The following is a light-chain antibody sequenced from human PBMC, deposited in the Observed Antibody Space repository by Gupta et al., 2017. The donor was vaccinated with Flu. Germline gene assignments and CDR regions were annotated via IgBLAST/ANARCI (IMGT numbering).Light chain of an antibody. J-gene: IGKJ1*01. CDR3: QQYDDWPPWT. CDR1: QTINNN. CDR2: GVS. V-gene: IGKV3-15*01. Sequence: KVMTQSPATLSVSPGETATLSCRASQTINNNLAWYQQKPGQAPRLLIHGVSTRASGIPVRFSGSGYGTDFTLTITNRQSEDFGVYYCQQYDDWPPWTFGQGTRVEIK.